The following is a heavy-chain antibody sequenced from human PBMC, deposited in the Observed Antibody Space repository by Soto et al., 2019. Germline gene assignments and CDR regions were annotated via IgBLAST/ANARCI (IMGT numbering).Heavy chain of an antibody. J-gene: IGHJ6*02. CDR1: GGSISSYY. Sequence: PSETLSLTCTVSGGSISSYYWSWIRQPPGKGLEWIGYIYYSGSTNYNPSLKSRVTISVDTSKNQFSLKLSSVTAADTAVYYCARGDPFFCFTATVYYYIVSWGQGPTVTVS. V-gene: IGHV4-59*01. CDR2: IYYSGST. CDR3: ARGDPFFCFTATVYYYIVS. D-gene: IGHD1-26*01.